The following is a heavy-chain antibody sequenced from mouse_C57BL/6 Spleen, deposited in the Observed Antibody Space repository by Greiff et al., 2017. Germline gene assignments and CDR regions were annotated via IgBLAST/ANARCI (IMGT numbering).Heavy chain of an antibody. J-gene: IGHJ2*01. Sequence: DVQLVESGGDLVKPGGSLKLSCAASGFTFSSYGMSWVRQTPDKRLEWVATISSGGSYTYYPDSVKGRFTISRDNAKNTLYLQMSSLKSEDTAMYYCARGGEEYFDYWGQGTTLTVSS. CDR1: GFTFSSYG. CDR3: ARGGEEYFDY. CDR2: ISSGGSYT. V-gene: IGHV5-6*01.